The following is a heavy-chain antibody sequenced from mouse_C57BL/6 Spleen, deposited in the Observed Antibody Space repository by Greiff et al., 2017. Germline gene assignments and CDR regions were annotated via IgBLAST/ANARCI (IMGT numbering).Heavy chain of an antibody. J-gene: IGHJ3*01. CDR2: INYDGSST. Sequence: EVKLVESEGGLVQPGSSMKLSCTASGFTFSDYYMAWVRQVPEKGLEWVANINYDGSSTYYLDSLKSRFIISRDNAKNILYLQMSSLKSEDTATYYCASIYYDYDLAWFAYWGQGTLVTVSA. V-gene: IGHV5-16*01. CDR3: ASIYYDYDLAWFAY. D-gene: IGHD2-4*01. CDR1: GFTFSDYY.